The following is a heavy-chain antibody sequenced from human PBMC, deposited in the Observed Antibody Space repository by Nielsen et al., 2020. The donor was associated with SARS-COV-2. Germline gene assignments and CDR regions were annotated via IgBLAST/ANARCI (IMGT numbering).Heavy chain of an antibody. D-gene: IGHD3-16*02. CDR3: ARKGDYDYVWGSYRPVNWFDP. V-gene: IGHV1-18*01. J-gene: IGHJ5*02. Sequence: ASVKVSCKASGYTFTSYGISWVRQAPAQGLEWMGWISAYNGNTNYAQKLQGRVTMTTDTSTSTAYMELRSLRSDDTAVYYCARKGDYDYVWGSYRPVNWFDPWGQGTLVTVSS. CDR1: GYTFTSYG. CDR2: ISAYNGNT.